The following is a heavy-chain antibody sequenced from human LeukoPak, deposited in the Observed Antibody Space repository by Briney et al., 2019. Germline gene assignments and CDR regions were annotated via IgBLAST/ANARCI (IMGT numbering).Heavy chain of an antibody. CDR3: ARGEYYYDSSGYSLDY. Sequence: PGGSLRLSCGASGFTFDDYGMSWVRQAPGKGLEWVSGINLNGGSTGYADSVKGRFTISRDNAKNSLYLQMNSLRAEDTALYYCARGEYYYDSSGYSLDYWGQGTLVTVSS. V-gene: IGHV3-20*04. J-gene: IGHJ4*02. D-gene: IGHD3-22*01. CDR2: INLNGGST. CDR1: GFTFDDYG.